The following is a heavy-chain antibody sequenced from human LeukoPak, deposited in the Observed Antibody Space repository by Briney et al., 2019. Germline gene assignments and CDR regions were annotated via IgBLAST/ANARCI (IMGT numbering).Heavy chain of an antibody. CDR2: ISAYNGNT. J-gene: IGHJ3*02. Sequence: GASVKVSCKASGYTFTSYGISWVRQAPGQGLEWMGWISAYNGNTNYAQKLQGRVTMTTDTSTSTAYMELRSLRSDDTAVYYCARDDITGSLHRPRVGIWGQGTMVTVSS. V-gene: IGHV1-18*01. CDR3: ARDDITGSLHRPRVGI. D-gene: IGHD1-20*01. CDR1: GYTFTSYG.